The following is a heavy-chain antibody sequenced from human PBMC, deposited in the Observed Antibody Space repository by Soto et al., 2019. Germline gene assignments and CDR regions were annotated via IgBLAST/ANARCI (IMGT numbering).Heavy chain of an antibody. CDR2: IVSSGAM. CDR3: ARQETASGSHYLSPLGH. D-gene: IGHD2-21*02. J-gene: IGHJ4*02. CDR1: GASVRSSRFY. Sequence: PSETLSLTCSVSGASVRSSRFYWGWIRQTPGKGLEWIGSIVSSGAMHPNPSLRSRIDISLDSSQNKLSLDLFSVTAADTSVYYCARQETASGSHYLSPLGHWGQGILVTVSS. V-gene: IGHV4-39*01.